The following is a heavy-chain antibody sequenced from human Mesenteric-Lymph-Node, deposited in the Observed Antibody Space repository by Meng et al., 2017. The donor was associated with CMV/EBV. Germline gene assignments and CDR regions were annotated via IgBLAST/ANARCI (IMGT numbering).Heavy chain of an antibody. D-gene: IGHD1-26*01. CDR3: AKMDSGSYQGWFDP. Sequence: GESLKISCAASGLAVSSNYMTWVRQAPGKGLEWVSVIYSDGHGGSTYYADSVKGRFTISRDNSKNALYLQMNSLTAEDTAVYYCAKMDSGSYQGWFDPWGQGTLVTVSS. CDR2: IYSDGHGGST. J-gene: IGHJ5*02. CDR1: GLAVSSNY. V-gene: IGHV3-53*01.